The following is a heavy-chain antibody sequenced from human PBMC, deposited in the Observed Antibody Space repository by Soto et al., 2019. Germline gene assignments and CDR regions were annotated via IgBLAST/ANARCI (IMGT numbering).Heavy chain of an antibody. D-gene: IGHD6-25*01. J-gene: IGHJ4*02. CDR1: GGSFTGYY. CDR2: INHSGIT. CDR3: ASDGIAGAI. Sequence: QVQLQQWGAGLLKPSETLSLTCAVYGGSFTGYYWSWIRQPPGKGLEWIGEINHSGITNYNPSLKSRVTISVDTSKSQFSLKLSSVSAADTAVYYCASDGIAGAIWGQGTLVTVSS. V-gene: IGHV4-34*01.